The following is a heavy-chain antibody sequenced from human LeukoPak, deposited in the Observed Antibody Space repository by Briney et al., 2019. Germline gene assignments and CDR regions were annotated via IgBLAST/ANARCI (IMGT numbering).Heavy chain of an antibody. J-gene: IGHJ3*02. Sequence: GGSLRLSCAASGFTFSSYWMSWVRQAPGKGLEWVANIKQDGSEKYYVDSVKGRFTISRDNAKNSLYLQMNSLRAEDTAVYYCATLAAAGAGMAFDIWGQGTMVTVSS. CDR2: IKQDGSEK. V-gene: IGHV3-7*01. CDR1: GFTFSSYW. CDR3: ATLAAAGAGMAFDI. D-gene: IGHD6-13*01.